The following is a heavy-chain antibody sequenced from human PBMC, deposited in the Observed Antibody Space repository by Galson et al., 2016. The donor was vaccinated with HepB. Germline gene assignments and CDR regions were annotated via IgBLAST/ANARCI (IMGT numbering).Heavy chain of an antibody. Sequence: SLRLSCAASGFTFSDFNMAWIRQAPGKGLEYVSHISSGGRDTNYADSVKGRFTISRDNAKKSLYLQMNSLRAEDTAVYYCARDRTSRAALDYWGQGTLVTVSS. CDR3: ARDRTSRAALDY. CDR2: ISSGGRDT. CDR1: GFTFSDFN. V-gene: IGHV3-11*06. D-gene: IGHD6-25*01. J-gene: IGHJ4*02.